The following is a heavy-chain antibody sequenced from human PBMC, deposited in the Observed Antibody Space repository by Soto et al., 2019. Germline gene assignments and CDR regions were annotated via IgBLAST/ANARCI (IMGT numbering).Heavy chain of an antibody. J-gene: IGHJ6*02. Sequence: QVQLQESGPGLVKPSETLSLTCTVSGGSISSGDYYWSWIRQPPGKGLEWIGYIYYSGSTSYNASLKSRTSISADPSNNQFSLKLHSLTAADSAVYFCGTMPIVVEPAPMDVWGPGTSVTVSS. CDR3: GTMPIVVEPAPMDV. D-gene: IGHD2-2*01. CDR2: IYYSGST. V-gene: IGHV4-30-4*01. CDR1: GGSISSGDYY.